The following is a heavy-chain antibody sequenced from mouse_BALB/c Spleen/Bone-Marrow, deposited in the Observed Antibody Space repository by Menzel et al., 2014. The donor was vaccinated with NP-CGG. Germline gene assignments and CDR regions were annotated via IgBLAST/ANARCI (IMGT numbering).Heavy chain of an antibody. J-gene: IGHJ3*01. D-gene: IGHD3-1*01. V-gene: IGHV1-39*01. CDR1: GYSFTGYN. CDR3: ARRGSSGYWFAY. Sequence: VQLQQSGPGLEKPGASVKISCQASGYSFTGYNINWVKQSNGKSLEWLGNIDPYYGGTSYNQKFKAKATLTVDRSSSTAYMQLKSLTSEDSAVYYCARRGSSGYWFAYWGQGTLVTVSA. CDR2: IDPYYGGT.